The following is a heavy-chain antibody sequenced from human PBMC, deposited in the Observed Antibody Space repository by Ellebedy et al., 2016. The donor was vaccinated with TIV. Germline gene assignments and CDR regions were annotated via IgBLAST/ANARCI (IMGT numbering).Heavy chain of an antibody. CDR2: IYYRGST. Sequence: SETLSLTXTVSGDPITSGGYHWTWIRQHPGKGLEWIGYIYYRGSTHYNPSLKSRLTISVDTSKNQFSLMLPSVTAADTAVYYCARGAIVVVPAASSDWFDPWGQGTLVTVSS. V-gene: IGHV4-31*03. CDR3: ARGAIVVVPAASSDWFDP. D-gene: IGHD2-2*01. CDR1: GDPITSGGYH. J-gene: IGHJ5*02.